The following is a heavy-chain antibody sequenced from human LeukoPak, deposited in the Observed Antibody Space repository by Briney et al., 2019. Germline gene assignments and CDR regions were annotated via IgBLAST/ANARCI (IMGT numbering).Heavy chain of an antibody. CDR2: MNPNSGNT. D-gene: IGHD3-22*01. V-gene: IGHV1-8*02. Sequence: GSVTVSCKASGYTSTSYGISWVRQATGQGLEWMGWMNPNSGNTGYAQKFQGRVTMTRNTSISTAYMELSSLRSEDTAVYYCARAYHYYDSSGYYYYFDYWGQGTLVTVSS. J-gene: IGHJ4*02. CDR1: GYTSTSYG. CDR3: ARAYHYYDSSGYYYYFDY.